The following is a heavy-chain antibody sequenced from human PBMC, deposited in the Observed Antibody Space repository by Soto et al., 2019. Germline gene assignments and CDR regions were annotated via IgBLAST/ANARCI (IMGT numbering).Heavy chain of an antibody. J-gene: IGHJ6*02. CDR3: ARADCSSTSCYTGEENYYYGMDV. CDR1: GYTFTSYD. V-gene: IGHV1-18*01. Sequence: ASVKVSCKHSGYTFTSYDISWVRQAPGQGLEWMGWISAYNGNTNYAQKPQGRVTMTTDTSTSTAYMELRSLRADDTAVYYCARADCSSTSCYTGEENYYYGMDVWGQGTTVTVSS. D-gene: IGHD2-2*02. CDR2: ISAYNGNT.